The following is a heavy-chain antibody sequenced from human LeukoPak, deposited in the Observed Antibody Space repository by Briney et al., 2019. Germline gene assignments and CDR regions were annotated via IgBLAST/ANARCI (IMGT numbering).Heavy chain of an antibody. CDR2: IYHSGST. Sequence: SETLSLTCAVSGGSISSSNWWSWVRQPPGKGLEWIGEIYHSGSTNYNPSLKSRVTISVDKSKNQFSLKLSSVTAADTAVYYCARGTTTIYYYYMDVWGEGTTVTVSS. J-gene: IGHJ6*03. V-gene: IGHV4-4*02. CDR3: ARGTTTIYYYYMDV. D-gene: IGHD4-11*01. CDR1: GGSISSSNW.